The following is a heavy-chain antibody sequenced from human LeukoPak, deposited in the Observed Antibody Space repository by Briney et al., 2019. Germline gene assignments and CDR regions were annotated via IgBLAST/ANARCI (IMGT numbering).Heavy chain of an antibody. D-gene: IGHD6-13*01. V-gene: IGHV4-4*07. CDR3: ARGMWTLSSSWIFGY. J-gene: IGHJ4*02. Sequence: SETLSLTCTVSGGSISSYYWSWIRQPAGKGLEWIGRIYTSGSTNYNPSLKSRVTMSVDTSKNQFSLKLSSVTAADTAVYYCARGMWTLSSSWIFGYWGQGTLVTVSS. CDR2: IYTSGST. CDR1: GGSISSYY.